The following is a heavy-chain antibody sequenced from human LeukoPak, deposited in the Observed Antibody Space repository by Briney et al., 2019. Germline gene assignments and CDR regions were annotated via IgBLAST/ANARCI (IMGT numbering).Heavy chain of an antibody. CDR3: TRDAPAGGKLDS. J-gene: IGHJ4*02. D-gene: IGHD4-23*01. Sequence: GGSLRLSCVASGFTVSNNFMNWVRQAPGKGLEWVSVIFDVGNTYYADSVKDRFTISRDNSKNTLYLQMNSLRVEDTAVYYCTRDAPAGGKLDSWGQGTLVTVSS. CDR1: GFTVSNNF. CDR2: IFDVGNT. V-gene: IGHV3-66*01.